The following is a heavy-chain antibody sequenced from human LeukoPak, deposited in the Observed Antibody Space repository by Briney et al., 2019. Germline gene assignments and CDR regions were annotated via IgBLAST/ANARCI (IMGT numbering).Heavy chain of an antibody. D-gene: IGHD1-26*01. CDR3: VRYSGSYHTFDI. CDR2: MKLVGSEQ. V-gene: IGHV3-7*05. CDR1: GFTFSNYW. J-gene: IGHJ3*02. Sequence: GGSLRLSCAVSGFTFSNYWMTWVGQAAGEGLEGVASMKLVGSEQYYVDSGKGRFTISRDNAKKSLCLQMNSLRGEDTAVYYCVRYSGSYHTFDIWGQGTKVTVSS.